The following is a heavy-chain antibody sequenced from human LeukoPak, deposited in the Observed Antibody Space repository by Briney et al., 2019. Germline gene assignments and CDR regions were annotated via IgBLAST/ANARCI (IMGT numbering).Heavy chain of an antibody. CDR3: ARKTRAISAPDY. D-gene: IGHD6-13*01. CDR2: INPNSGAT. Sequence: ASVKVSCKASGYTFTGYYMHWVRQAPGQGLEWMGWINPNSGATHYSQKFEGRVTLTRDTSISTAYMELSSLSSDDTAIYYCARKTRAISAPDYWGQGTLVTVSS. V-gene: IGHV1-2*02. CDR1: GYTFTGYY. J-gene: IGHJ4*02.